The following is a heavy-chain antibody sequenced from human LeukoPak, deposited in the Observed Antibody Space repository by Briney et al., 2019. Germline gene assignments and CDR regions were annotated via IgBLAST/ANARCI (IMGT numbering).Heavy chain of an antibody. D-gene: IGHD3-10*01. V-gene: IGHV4-34*01. CDR3: ARSTGRGP. CDR1: GGSISSYY. J-gene: IGHJ5*02. Sequence: LETLSLTCTVSGGSISSYYWSWIRQSQGKGLEWIGETNHGGSVNYNPSLKSRVTISIETSKNQFSLNLTSVTAADTAVYYCARSTGRGPWGQGTLVIVSS. CDR2: TNHGGSV.